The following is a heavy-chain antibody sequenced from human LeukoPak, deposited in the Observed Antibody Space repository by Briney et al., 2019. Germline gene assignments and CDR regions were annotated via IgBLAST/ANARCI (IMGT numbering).Heavy chain of an antibody. CDR2: ISGSGGST. Sequence: GGSLRLSCAASGFTFSNYAMSWVRQAPGKGLGWVSAISGSGGSTDYADSVKGRLTISRDNSKNTLYLQMNSLRAEDTAVYYCATYRFLIVVVGYMDVWGKGPTVTVSS. CDR3: ATYRFLIVVVGYMDV. D-gene: IGHD2-2*01. J-gene: IGHJ6*03. CDR1: GFTFSNYA. V-gene: IGHV3-23*01.